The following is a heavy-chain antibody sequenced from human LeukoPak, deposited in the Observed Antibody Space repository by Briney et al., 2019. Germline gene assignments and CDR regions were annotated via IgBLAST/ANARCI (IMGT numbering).Heavy chain of an antibody. CDR2: IYHSGST. V-gene: IGHV4-38-2*01. Sequence: SETLSCTCAVSGYSISSGYYWGWIRQPPGKGLEWIGSIYHSGSTYYNPSLKSRVTISVDTSKNQFSLKLSSVTAADTAVYYCARRIVVVPAATTADYYMDVWGKGTTVTVSS. CDR3: ARRIVVVPAATTADYYMDV. J-gene: IGHJ6*03. CDR1: GYSISSGYY. D-gene: IGHD2-2*01.